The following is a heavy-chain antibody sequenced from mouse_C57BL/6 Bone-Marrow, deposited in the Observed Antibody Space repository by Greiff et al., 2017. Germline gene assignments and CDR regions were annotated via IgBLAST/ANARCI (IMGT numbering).Heavy chain of an antibody. Sequence: LVEFGADLLRLGASVKSSFTPPGSNTKDVYLHWLKQLPTQGLEWIGWIDSENGDTAYASKFQGKATITADTSSNTAYLQLSSLTSEDTAVYYCTRDYGSSPDYGGQGTTLTVSS. V-gene: IGHV14-4*01. D-gene: IGHD1-1*01. CDR1: GSNTKDVY. J-gene: IGHJ2*01. CDR3: TRDYGSSPDY. CDR2: IDSENGDT.